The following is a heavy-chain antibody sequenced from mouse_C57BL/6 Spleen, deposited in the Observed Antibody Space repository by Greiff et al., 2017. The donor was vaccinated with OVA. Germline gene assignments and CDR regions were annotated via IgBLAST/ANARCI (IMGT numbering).Heavy chain of an antibody. D-gene: IGHD2-4*01. CDR1: GYSFTGYY. J-gene: IGHJ2*01. V-gene: IGHV1-42*01. CDR3: ARRGYDYDSDY. Sequence: EVKLVESGPELVKPGASVKISCKASGYSFTGYYMNWVKQSPEKSLEWIGEINPSTGGTTYNQKFKAKATLTVDKSSSTAYMQLKSLTSEDSAVYYCARRGYDYDSDYWGQGTTLTVSS. CDR2: INPSTGGT.